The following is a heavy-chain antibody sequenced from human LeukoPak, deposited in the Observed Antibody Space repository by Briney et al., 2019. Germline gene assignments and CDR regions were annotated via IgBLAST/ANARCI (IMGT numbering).Heavy chain of an antibody. V-gene: IGHV1-18*01. Sequence: ASVKVSCKASGYTFTSYGFSWVRQAPGQGLEWMGWISAYNGNTNYAQKLQGRVTMTTDTSTSTAYMELRSLRSDDTAVYYCARDVRFLEWSQGMDVWGQGTTVTVSS. J-gene: IGHJ6*02. CDR1: GYTFTSYG. CDR2: ISAYNGNT. D-gene: IGHD3-3*01. CDR3: ARDVRFLEWSQGMDV.